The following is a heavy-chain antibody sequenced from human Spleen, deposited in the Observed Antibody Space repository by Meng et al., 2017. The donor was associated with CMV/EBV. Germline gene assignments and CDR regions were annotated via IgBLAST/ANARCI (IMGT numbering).Heavy chain of an antibody. CDR1: GFTVSSNY. Sequence: GESLKISCAASGFTVSSNYMSWVRQAPGKGLEWVSVIYSGGSTYYADSVKGRFTISRDNSKNTLYLQMNSLRAEDTAVYYCARDTLYDILTGYQLDYGMDVWGQGTTVTVSS. J-gene: IGHJ6*02. CDR2: IYSGGST. CDR3: ARDTLYDILTGYQLDYGMDV. D-gene: IGHD3-9*01. V-gene: IGHV3-66*02.